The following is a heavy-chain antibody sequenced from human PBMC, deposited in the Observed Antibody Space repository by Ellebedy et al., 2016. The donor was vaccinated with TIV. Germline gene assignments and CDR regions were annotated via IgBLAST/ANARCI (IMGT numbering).Heavy chain of an antibody. CDR2: LYGSGGR. D-gene: IGHD1-14*01. CDR3: ARAPEDSNWSDF. V-gene: IGHV3-53*01. J-gene: IGHJ5*01. CDR1: GSAFTATTTY. Sequence: GGSLRLXXAASGSAFTATTTYMTWVRQAPGKGLAWVSVLYGSGGRNYADSVKGRFTISRDKSKNTLYLQMNDLRVEDTAVYYCARAPEDSNWSDFWGQGTRVTVSA.